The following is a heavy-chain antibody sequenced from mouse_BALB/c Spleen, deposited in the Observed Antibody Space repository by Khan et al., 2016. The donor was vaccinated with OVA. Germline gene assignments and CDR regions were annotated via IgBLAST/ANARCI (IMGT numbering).Heavy chain of an antibody. CDR3: GRITVHPYCFDY. J-gene: IGHJ2*01. CDR2: INPSSGYI. CDR1: GYTFTNYS. Sequence: QVQLQQSGAELARPGASVKMSCKASGYTFTNYSMHWVKQRPGQGLEWIGYINPSSGYINYNQKFKDKATLTADKSSSTAYMQLTSLTSDDSAVYYCGRITVHPYCFDYWGQGTTLTVSS. V-gene: IGHV1-4*01.